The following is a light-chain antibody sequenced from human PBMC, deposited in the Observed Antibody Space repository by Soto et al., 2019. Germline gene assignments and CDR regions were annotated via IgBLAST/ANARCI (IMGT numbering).Light chain of an antibody. V-gene: IGLV1-44*01. CDR2: GDN. J-gene: IGLJ2*01. CDR3: AAWDGSMNNVL. CDR1: ASSIGTNT. Sequence: QSVLTQPPSASGTPGQRVTISCSGSASSIGTNTVNWYRQLPGTAPKLLIYGDNQRPSGVPDRFSGSKSGTSASLAISGLKSEDEAEYYCAAWDGSMNNVLFGGETQLTVL.